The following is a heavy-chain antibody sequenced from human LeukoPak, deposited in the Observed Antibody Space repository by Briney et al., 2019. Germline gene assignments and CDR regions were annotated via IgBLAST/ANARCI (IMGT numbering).Heavy chain of an antibody. Sequence: SETLSLTCTVSGYSISSGYYWGWIRQPPGKGLEWIGSIYHSGSTYYNPSLKSRVTISVDTSKNQFSLKLSSVTAADTAVYYCARSIPSGYCSSTSCHPSWGQGTMVTVSS. CDR3: ARSIPSGYCSSTSCHPS. V-gene: IGHV4-38-2*02. D-gene: IGHD2-2*01. J-gene: IGHJ3*01. CDR2: IYHSGST. CDR1: GYSISSGYY.